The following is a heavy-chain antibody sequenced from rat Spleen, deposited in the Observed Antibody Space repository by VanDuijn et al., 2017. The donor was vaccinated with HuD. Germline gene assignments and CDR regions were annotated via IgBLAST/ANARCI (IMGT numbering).Heavy chain of an antibody. V-gene: IGHV6-6*01. CDR2: IKAKSNNYAT. CDR3: APSVMGFDY. J-gene: IGHJ2*01. Sequence: EVQLVESGGGLVQPGRSLKLSCVASGFTFSTAWMYWYRQFPEKRLEWVARIKAKSNNYATDYTESVKGRFTISRDDSKRIIYLQMNNLKEEDTAIYYCAPSVMGFDYWGQGVMVTVSS. CDR1: GFTFSTAW. D-gene: IGHD1-12*02.